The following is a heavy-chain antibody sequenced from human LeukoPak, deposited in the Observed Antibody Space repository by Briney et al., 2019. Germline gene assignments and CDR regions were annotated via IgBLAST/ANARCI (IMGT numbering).Heavy chain of an antibody. Sequence: GESLRISCNGSGYXFTTYWISWVRQMPGKGLEWMGRIDPSDSYTNYSPSFQGHVTMSADRSISTAYLQWSSLKASDTALYYCARQAVDYYYGMDVWGQGTTVTVSS. CDR3: ARQAVDYYYGMDV. CDR1: GYXFTTYW. D-gene: IGHD6-25*01. V-gene: IGHV5-10-1*01. J-gene: IGHJ6*02. CDR2: IDPSDSYT.